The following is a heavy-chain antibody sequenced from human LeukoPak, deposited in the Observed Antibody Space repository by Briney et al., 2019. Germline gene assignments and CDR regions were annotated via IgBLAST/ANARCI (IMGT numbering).Heavy chain of an antibody. CDR1: GLSFSSYG. Sequence: GGSLRLSCAASGLSFSSYGMHWVRQAPGKGLELVALIWFDGSKTSYADSVKGRFNISRDNSKKTVDLQMNSLRAEDTAVYFCARDKGRRELPYHWGQGTLVTVSS. CDR3: ARDKGRRELPYH. D-gene: IGHD1-26*01. CDR2: IWFDGSKT. V-gene: IGHV3-33*01. J-gene: IGHJ4*02.